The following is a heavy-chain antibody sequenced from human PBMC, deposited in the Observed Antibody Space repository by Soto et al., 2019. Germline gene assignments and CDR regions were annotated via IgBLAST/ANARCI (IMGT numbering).Heavy chain of an antibody. Sequence: QLQLQESGPGLVKPSETLSLTCTVSGGSISSSSYYWGWIRQPPGKGLEWIGSIYYSGSTYYNPSLKSRVTISVDTPKNQFSLKLSSVTAADTAVYYCARLGLGYCTNGVCYPDYWGQGTLVTVSS. CDR1: GGSISSSSYY. CDR2: IYYSGST. J-gene: IGHJ4*02. V-gene: IGHV4-39*01. CDR3: ARLGLGYCTNGVCYPDY. D-gene: IGHD2-8*01.